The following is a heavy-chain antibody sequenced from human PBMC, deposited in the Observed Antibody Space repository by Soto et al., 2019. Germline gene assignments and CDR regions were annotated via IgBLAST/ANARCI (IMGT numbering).Heavy chain of an antibody. CDR1: GGTFSSYA. CDR2: IIPIFGTA. J-gene: IGHJ6*02. Sequence: SVKVSCKASGGTFSSYAISWVRQAPGQGLEWMGGIIPIFGTANYAQKFQGRVTITADESTSTAYMELSSLRSEDTAVYYCARVGDSSGYYYYYYGMDVWGQGTTVTVSS. CDR3: ARVGDSSGYYYYYYGMDV. V-gene: IGHV1-69*13. D-gene: IGHD3-22*01.